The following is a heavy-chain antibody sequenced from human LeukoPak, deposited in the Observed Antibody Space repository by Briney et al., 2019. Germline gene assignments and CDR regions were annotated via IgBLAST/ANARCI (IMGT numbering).Heavy chain of an antibody. Sequence: SETLSLTCTVSGGSISGGSISSSSYYWGWIRQSPGKGLEWIGEINHSGSTNYNPSLKSRVTISVDTSKNQFSLKLSSVTAADTAVYYCARQWGSMFFRRNWFDPWGQGTLVTVSS. CDR1: GGSISSSSYY. CDR2: INHSGST. V-gene: IGHV4-39*01. J-gene: IGHJ5*02. CDR3: ARQWGSMFFRRNWFDP. D-gene: IGHD3-10*02.